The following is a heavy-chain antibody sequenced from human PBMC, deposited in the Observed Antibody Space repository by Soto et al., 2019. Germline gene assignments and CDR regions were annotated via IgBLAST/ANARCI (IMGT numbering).Heavy chain of an antibody. CDR2: ISGSGGST. CDR3: ANQIADYYALNPY. J-gene: IGHJ4*02. D-gene: IGHD3-10*01. V-gene: IGHV3-23*01. CDR1: GFTFSSYA. Sequence: EVQLLESGGGLVQPGGSLRLSCAASGFTFSSYAMSWVRQAPGKGLEWVSAISGSGGSTYYADSVKGRFTISRDNSKNTLYLQMNSLRAEDTAVYYCANQIADYYALNPYWGQGTLVTVSS.